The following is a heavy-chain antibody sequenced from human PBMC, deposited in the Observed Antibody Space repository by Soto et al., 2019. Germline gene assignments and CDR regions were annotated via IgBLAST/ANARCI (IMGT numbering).Heavy chain of an antibody. D-gene: IGHD5-12*01. J-gene: IGHJ4*02. Sequence: PGGSLRLSCAASGFTFSSYWMSWVRQAPGKGLEWVANIKQDGSEKYYVDSVKGRFTISRDNAKNSLYLQMNSLRAEDTAVYYCARETNIVATITAFDYWGQGTLVTVSS. CDR2: IKQDGSEK. CDR3: ARETNIVATITAFDY. V-gene: IGHV3-7*01. CDR1: GFTFSSYW.